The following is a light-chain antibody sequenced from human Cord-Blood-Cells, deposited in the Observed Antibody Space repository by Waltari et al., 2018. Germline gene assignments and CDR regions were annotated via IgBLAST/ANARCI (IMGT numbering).Light chain of an antibody. Sequence: EIVFTQSPATLSLSTGERDTLSCRSSQSVRSYLSWYQQKPGQAPRLLIHDASNRATGIPAMFSGSGSGTDFTLTISSLEPEDFAVYYCQQRSNWPPKLTFGGGTKVEIK. CDR3: QQRSNWPPKLT. J-gene: IGKJ4*01. CDR1: QSVRSY. V-gene: IGKV3-11*01. CDR2: DAS.